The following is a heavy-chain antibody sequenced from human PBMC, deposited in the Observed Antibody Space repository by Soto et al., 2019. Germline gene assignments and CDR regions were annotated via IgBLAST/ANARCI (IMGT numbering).Heavy chain of an antibody. D-gene: IGHD6-6*01. CDR3: AKDRWSIAYGMDV. J-gene: IGHJ6*02. Sequence: QVQLVESGGGVVQPGRSLRLSCAASGFTFSSYGMHWVRQAPGKGLEWVAVISYDGSNKYYADSVKGRFIISRDNSKNTLYLQMNSLRAEDTAVYYCAKDRWSIAYGMDVWGQGTTVTVSS. CDR1: GFTFSSYG. CDR2: ISYDGSNK. V-gene: IGHV3-30*18.